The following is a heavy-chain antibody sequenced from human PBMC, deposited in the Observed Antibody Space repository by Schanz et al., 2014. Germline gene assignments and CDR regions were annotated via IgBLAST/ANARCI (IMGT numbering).Heavy chain of an antibody. Sequence: QVQLVESGGGVAQPGGSLRLSCAASGFSFSGYGMHWVRQAPGKGLEWVAYIRFDASAKYYGDSVEGRFTISRDNSKNTLYLQMNSLRAEDTAVYYCAKDCPSDYGDHCFDFWGQGTLVTVSS. CDR2: IRFDASAK. D-gene: IGHD4-17*01. CDR1: GFSFSGYG. CDR3: AKDCPSDYGDHCFDF. V-gene: IGHV3-30*02. J-gene: IGHJ4*02.